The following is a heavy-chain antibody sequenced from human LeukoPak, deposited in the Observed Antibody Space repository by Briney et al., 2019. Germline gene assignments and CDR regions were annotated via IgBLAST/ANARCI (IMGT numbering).Heavy chain of an antibody. CDR1: GYTFTNYY. Sequence: ASVKVSCKSSGYTFTNYYIHWVRQAPGQGLEWMGIINPSGGSTSYAQSFQGRVTMTRDTSTSTVYMELSSLRSEDTAVYYCARDAIENYDFWSGSYYYFDYWGQGTLVTVFS. CDR3: ARDAIENYDFWSGSYYYFDY. V-gene: IGHV1-46*01. J-gene: IGHJ4*02. CDR2: INPSGGST. D-gene: IGHD3-3*01.